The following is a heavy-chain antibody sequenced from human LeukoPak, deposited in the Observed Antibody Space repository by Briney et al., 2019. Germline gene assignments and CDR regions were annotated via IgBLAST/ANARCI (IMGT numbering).Heavy chain of an antibody. CDR1: GYTFTGYY. J-gene: IGHJ4*02. CDR3: AREGRNGYSDY. V-gene: IGHV1-69*04. Sequence: SVKVSCKASGYTFTGYYMHWVRQAPGQGLEWMGRIIPILGIANYAQKFQGRVTITADKSTSTAYMELSSLRSEDTAVYYCAREGRNGYSDYWGQGTLVTVSS. CDR2: IIPILGIA. D-gene: IGHD5-24*01.